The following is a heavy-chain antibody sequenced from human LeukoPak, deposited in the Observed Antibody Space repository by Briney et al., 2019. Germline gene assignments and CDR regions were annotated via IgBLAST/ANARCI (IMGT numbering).Heavy chain of an antibody. V-gene: IGHV5-51*01. J-gene: IGHJ4*02. D-gene: IGHD3-22*01. CDR2: IHPGDSDT. CDR3: ARQMDYYDSSGYLDY. Sequence: GESLKISCQGSGYSFTSYWIGWVRQMPGKGLEWMGIIHPGDSDTRYSPSFQGQVTISVDKSINTAYLQWSSLKASDTAMYYCARQMDYYDSSGYLDYWGQGTLVTVSS. CDR1: GYSFTSYW.